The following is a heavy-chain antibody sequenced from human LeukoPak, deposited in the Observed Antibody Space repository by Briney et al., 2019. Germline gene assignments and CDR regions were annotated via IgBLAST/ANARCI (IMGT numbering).Heavy chain of an antibody. D-gene: IGHD6-13*01. J-gene: IGHJ1*01. Sequence: ASVTVSCKASGYTFTGYYMHWVRQAPGQGLEWMGWINPNSGGTNYAQKFQGWVTMTRDTSISTAYMELSRLRSDDTAVYYCARDRPSSSWSLEYFQHWGQGTLVTVSS. V-gene: IGHV1-2*04. CDR3: ARDRPSSSWSLEYFQH. CDR2: INPNSGGT. CDR1: GYTFTGYY.